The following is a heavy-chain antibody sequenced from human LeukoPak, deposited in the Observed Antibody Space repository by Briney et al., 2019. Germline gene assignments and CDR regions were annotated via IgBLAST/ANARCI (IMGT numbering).Heavy chain of an antibody. Sequence: ASVKVSCKASGYTFTSYDINWVRQATGQGLEWMGWMNPNSGNTGYAQKFQGRVTMTRNTSISTAYMELSSLRSEDTAVYYCAIVPYGSGSYHFDYWGQGTLVTVSS. J-gene: IGHJ4*02. V-gene: IGHV1-8*01. CDR1: GYTFTSYD. CDR3: AIVPYGSGSYHFDY. D-gene: IGHD3-10*01. CDR2: MNPNSGNT.